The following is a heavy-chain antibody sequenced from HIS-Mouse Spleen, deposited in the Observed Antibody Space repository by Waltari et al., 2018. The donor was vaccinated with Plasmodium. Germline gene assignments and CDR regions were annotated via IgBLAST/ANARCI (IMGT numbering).Heavy chain of an antibody. J-gene: IGHJ4*02. V-gene: IGHV4-39*07. CDR1: CGSISSRSYY. CDR3: ARDRITGTSYFDY. D-gene: IGHD1-7*01. CDR2: IYYSGST. Sequence: QLQLQESGPGLVKPSETLSLTCTVSCGSISSRSYYWGWIRQPPGKGLEWIGSIYYSGSTYYNPSLKSRVTISVDTSKNQFSLKLSSVTAADTAVYYCARDRITGTSYFDYWGQGTLVTVSS.